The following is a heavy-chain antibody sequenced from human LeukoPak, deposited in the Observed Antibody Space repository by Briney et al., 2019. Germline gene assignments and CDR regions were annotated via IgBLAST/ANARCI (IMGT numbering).Heavy chain of an antibody. D-gene: IGHD3-16*01. V-gene: IGHV1-24*01. J-gene: IGHJ3*01. CDR2: FDPEDGER. CDR1: GYTLTELS. CDR3: ATALRLEALDL. Sequence: ASVKVSCKVSGYTLTELSTHRVRQAPGKGLEWMGGFDPEDGERIYAQKFQDRVTMTEDTSTDTAYMELRSLRSEDTAMHYCATALRLEALDLWGHGTMVTVSS.